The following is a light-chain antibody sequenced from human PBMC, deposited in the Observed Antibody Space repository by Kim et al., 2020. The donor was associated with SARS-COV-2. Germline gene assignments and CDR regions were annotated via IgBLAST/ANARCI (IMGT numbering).Light chain of an antibody. CDR3: AAWDDSLNGWV. CDR1: NSDIGSNS. CDR2: TND. Sequence: GQRGHISWSGSNSDIGSNSFNCSGKLPGTENKILVYTNDQRRSGGKDRFSGSKSGTSASLAISGLQSEDEADYYCAAWDDSLNGWVFGGGTQLTVL. V-gene: IGLV1-44*01. J-gene: IGLJ3*02.